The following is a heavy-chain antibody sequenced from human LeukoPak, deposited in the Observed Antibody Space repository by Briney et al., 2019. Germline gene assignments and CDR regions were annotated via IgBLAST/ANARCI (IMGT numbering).Heavy chain of an antibody. Sequence: ASVKISCKVSGYTFTDYYMHWVQQAPGKGLEWMGLVDPEDGETIYAEKFQGRVTITADTSTDTAYTELSSLRSEDTAVYYCATGPYLGYFDYWGQGTLVTVSS. CDR3: ATGPYLGYFDY. D-gene: IGHD3-3*01. J-gene: IGHJ4*02. CDR1: GYTFTDYY. V-gene: IGHV1-69-2*01. CDR2: VDPEDGET.